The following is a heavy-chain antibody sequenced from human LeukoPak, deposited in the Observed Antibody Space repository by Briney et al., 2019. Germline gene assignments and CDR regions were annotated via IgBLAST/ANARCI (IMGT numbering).Heavy chain of an antibody. V-gene: IGHV3-53*01. CDR1: GFTVSSNY. D-gene: IGHD3-22*01. J-gene: IGHJ3*02. CDR2: IYSGGST. CDR3: AQLYYYDSSGYYDDAFDI. Sequence: GGSLRLSCAASGFTVSSNYMSWVRQAPGKGLEWVSVIYSGGSTYYADSVKGRFTISRDNSKNTLYLQMNSLRAEDTAVYYCAQLYYYDSSGYYDDAFDIWGQGTMVTVSS.